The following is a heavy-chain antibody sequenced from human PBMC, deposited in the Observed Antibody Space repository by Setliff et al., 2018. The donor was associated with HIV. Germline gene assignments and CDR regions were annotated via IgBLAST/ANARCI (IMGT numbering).Heavy chain of an antibody. J-gene: IGHJ4*02. D-gene: IGHD6-6*01. Sequence: LSLPCSVSGVSVGSGDYYWHWIRQHPEKALEWIGYIFHSGDTYYNPSLKSRISMSVDTSKNQFSLELTSLTAADTAVYYCATRPRIAARPFDYWGQGMLVTVSS. V-gene: IGHV4-31*03. CDR2: IFHSGDT. CDR3: ATRPRIAARPFDY. CDR1: GVSVGSGDYY.